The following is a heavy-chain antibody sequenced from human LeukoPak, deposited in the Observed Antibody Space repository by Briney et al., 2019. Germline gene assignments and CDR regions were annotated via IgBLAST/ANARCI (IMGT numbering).Heavy chain of an antibody. D-gene: IGHD2-8*02. CDR2: INPKSGDT. Sequence: ASVKVSCTASGYTFSDYYMHWVRQAPGQGLEWMGWINPKSGDTKYAQKFQARVTMARDTSITTTYIEVSRLSSDDTAVYYCARQNTGELDYWGQGTLVTVSS. CDR3: ARQNTGELDY. CDR1: GYTFSDYY. V-gene: IGHV1-2*02. J-gene: IGHJ4*02.